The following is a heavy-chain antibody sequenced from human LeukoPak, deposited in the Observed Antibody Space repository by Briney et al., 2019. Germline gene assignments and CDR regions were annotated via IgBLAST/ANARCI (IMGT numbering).Heavy chain of an antibody. CDR2: ISSSSSYI. V-gene: IGHV3-21*01. J-gene: IGHJ5*02. D-gene: IGHD5-18*01. CDR1: GFTFSSYS. Sequence: GVSLRLSCAASGFTFSSYSMKWVRHAPGKGLEWGSSISSSSSYIYYADSVKGRFTISRDNAKNSLYLQMNSLRAEDTAVYYCARDPGIQLKSWFDPWGQGTLVTVSP. CDR3: ARDPGIQLKSWFDP.